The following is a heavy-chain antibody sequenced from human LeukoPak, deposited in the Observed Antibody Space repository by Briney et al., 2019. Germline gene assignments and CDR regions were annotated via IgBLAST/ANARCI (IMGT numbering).Heavy chain of an antibody. Sequence: GRSLRLSCAASGFTFYSFALDWVRQAPGKGLEWVAVVSYGGSNKYYADSVKGRFTISRDNSKNTLYLQMNSLRAEDTAVYYCARDMGANDYWGQGTLVTVSS. J-gene: IGHJ4*02. D-gene: IGHD1-26*01. CDR2: VSYGGSNK. CDR1: GFTFYSFA. CDR3: ARDMGANDY. V-gene: IGHV3-30*04.